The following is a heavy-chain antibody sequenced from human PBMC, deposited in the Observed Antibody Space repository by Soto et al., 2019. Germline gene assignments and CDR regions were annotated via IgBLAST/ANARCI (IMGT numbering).Heavy chain of an antibody. Sequence: QVQLVQSGAEVKRPGSSVKVSCKASGDTFNFYSINWVRQAPGLGLEWMGRVNPIVGMSNYAQNFPGRVTMTAAKPTSTAYMELSSLRSEDTAIYYCARSYGSGYRAFDYWGQGALVTVSS. D-gene: IGHD3-10*01. J-gene: IGHJ4*02. CDR3: ARSYGSGYRAFDY. V-gene: IGHV1-69*02. CDR2: VNPIVGMS. CDR1: GDTFNFYS.